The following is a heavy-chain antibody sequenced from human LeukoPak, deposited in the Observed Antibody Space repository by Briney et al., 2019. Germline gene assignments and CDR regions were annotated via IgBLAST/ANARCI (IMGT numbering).Heavy chain of an antibody. D-gene: IGHD1-26*01. CDR1: GYTFTGYY. CDR2: INPNSGGT. Sequence: ASVKVSCKASGYTFTGYYMHWVRQAPGQGLEWMGWINPNSGGTNYAQKFQGRVTMTRDTSISTAYMELSSLRSEDTAVYYCATQSMKSGSYYGRDYWGQGTLVTVSS. V-gene: IGHV1-2*02. CDR3: ATQSMKSGSYYGRDY. J-gene: IGHJ4*02.